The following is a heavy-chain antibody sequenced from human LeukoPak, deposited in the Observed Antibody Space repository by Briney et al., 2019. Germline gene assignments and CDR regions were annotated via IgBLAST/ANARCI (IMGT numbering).Heavy chain of an antibody. J-gene: IGHJ4*02. Sequence: GGTLRLSCAASGFTFSSYDMHWVRQATGKGLEWVSAIGTAGDTYYPGSVKGRFTISRENAKNSLYLQMNSLRAGDTAVYYCAKDQIVVVPAAISLLWDYWGQGTLVTVSS. CDR1: GFTFSSYD. CDR3: AKDQIVVVPAAISLLWDY. CDR2: IGTAGDT. D-gene: IGHD2-2*02. V-gene: IGHV3-13*01.